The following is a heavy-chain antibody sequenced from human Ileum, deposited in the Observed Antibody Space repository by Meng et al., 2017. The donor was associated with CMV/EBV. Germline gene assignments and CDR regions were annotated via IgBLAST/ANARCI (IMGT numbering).Heavy chain of an antibody. D-gene: IGHD2-15*01. J-gene: IGHJ4*02. Sequence: LACTATEFAFGGFDKGWSRQDAGEGREDTCYRNREDVAMCSGNSEKGRFTITRDNDKNSLYLQINGLRADDTASYYCANWGTTPDYWGPGTLVTVSS. V-gene: IGHV3-11*01. CDR1: EFAFGGFD. CDR2: RNREDVAM. CDR3: ANWGTTPDY.